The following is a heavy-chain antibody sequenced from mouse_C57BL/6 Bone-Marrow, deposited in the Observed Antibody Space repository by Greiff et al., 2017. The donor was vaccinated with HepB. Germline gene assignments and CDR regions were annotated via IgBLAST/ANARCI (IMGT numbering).Heavy chain of an antibody. Sequence: QVHVKQPGAELVRPGTSVKLSCKASGYTFTSYWMHWVKQRPGQGLEWIGVIDPSDSYTNYNQKFKGKATLTVDTSSSTAYMQLSSLTSEDSAVDYCARRVTTVVATGFDYWGQGTTLTVSS. J-gene: IGHJ2*01. D-gene: IGHD1-1*01. V-gene: IGHV1-59*01. CDR3: ARRVTTVVATGFDY. CDR2: IDPSDSYT. CDR1: GYTFTSYW.